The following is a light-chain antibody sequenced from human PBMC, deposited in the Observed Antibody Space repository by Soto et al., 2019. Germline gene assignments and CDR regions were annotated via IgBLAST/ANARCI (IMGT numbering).Light chain of an antibody. V-gene: IGLV2-8*01. CDR3: CSYAGSFTYV. CDR2: EVS. CDR1: SSDVGTYNY. J-gene: IGLJ1*01. Sequence: QSALTQPPSASGSPGQSVTISCTGSSSDVGTYNYVSWYQQHPGKPPKLMIYEVSERPSGVPDRFSGSKSGNTASLTVSGLQAEDEADYFCCSYAGSFTYVFGTGTKLTVL.